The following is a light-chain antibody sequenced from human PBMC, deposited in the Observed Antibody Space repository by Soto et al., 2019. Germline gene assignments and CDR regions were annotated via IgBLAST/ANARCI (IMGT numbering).Light chain of an antibody. CDR3: QQYHSYST. Sequence: DIEMTQSPSTLSASVGDSVTITWRASQSINNWLAWYQQKPGKAPNLLISDSSDLQSGVPSRLSGSGSGTVFTLTIRSLQPDDFATYYCQQYHSYSTFGQGTKVDIK. V-gene: IGKV1-5*01. CDR2: DSS. J-gene: IGKJ1*01. CDR1: QSINNW.